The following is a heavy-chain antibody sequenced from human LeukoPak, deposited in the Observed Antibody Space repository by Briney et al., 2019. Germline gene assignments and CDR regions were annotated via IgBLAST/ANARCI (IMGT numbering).Heavy chain of an antibody. V-gene: IGHV3-9*01. D-gene: IGHD7-27*01. CDR1: GFTFSSYW. CDR3: AKGDWGDY. J-gene: IGHJ4*02. Sequence: GGSLRLSCAASGFTFSSYWMHWVRQAPGKGLEWVSGISWNGSNIDYADSVKGRFTISRDNAKNSLYLQMNSLRAEDSALYYCAKGDWGDYWGQGTLVTVSS. CDR2: ISWNGSNI.